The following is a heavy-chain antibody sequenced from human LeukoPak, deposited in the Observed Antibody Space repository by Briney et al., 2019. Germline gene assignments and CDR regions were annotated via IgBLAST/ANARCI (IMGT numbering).Heavy chain of an antibody. CDR3: AKGGLSRAGLDF. CDR2: ISDRDHNT. D-gene: IGHD5/OR15-5a*01. CDR1: GFTFSSYA. Sequence: GGSLRLSCAASGFTFSSYAMSWVRQAPGKGLEWVSSISDRDHNTYYADSVKGRFTISRDNSKNTLYLQMNSLRAEDTAVYYCAKGGLSRAGLDFWGQGTLVTVSS. J-gene: IGHJ4*02. V-gene: IGHV3-23*01.